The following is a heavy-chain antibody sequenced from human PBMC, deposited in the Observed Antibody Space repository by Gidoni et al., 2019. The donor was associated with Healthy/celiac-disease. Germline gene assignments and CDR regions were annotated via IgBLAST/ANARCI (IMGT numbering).Heavy chain of an antibody. CDR1: GGSISSSSYY. Sequence: LVKPSETLSLTCTVSGGSISSSSYYWGWIRQPPGKGLEWIGSIYYSGSTYYNPSLKSRVTISVDTSKNQFSLKLSSVTAADTAVYYCARGPSLKYCSSTSCYRFDPWGQGTLVTVSS. V-gene: IGHV4-39*01. CDR2: IYYSGST. D-gene: IGHD2-2*02. J-gene: IGHJ5*02. CDR3: ARGPSLKYCSSTSCYRFDP.